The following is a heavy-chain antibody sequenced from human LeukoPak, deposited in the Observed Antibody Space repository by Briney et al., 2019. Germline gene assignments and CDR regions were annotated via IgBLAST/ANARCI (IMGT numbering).Heavy chain of an antibody. Sequence: GVSLKISCKGSGYSINNYWIGWVRQMPGKGLEWMGIIYPADSDIRYSPSFQGQVTISADKSISTAYLQWSSLKAPDTAMYYCARQEYCSGGSCYTWFDPWGQGTLVIVSS. CDR2: IYPADSDI. J-gene: IGHJ5*02. D-gene: IGHD2-15*01. CDR1: GYSINNYW. CDR3: ARQEYCSGGSCYTWFDP. V-gene: IGHV5-51*01.